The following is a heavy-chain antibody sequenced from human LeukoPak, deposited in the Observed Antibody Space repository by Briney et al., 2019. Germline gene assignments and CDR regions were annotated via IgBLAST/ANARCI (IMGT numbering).Heavy chain of an antibody. Sequence: ASVKVSCKASGYTFTGYYMHWVRQAPGQGREWMGWINPNSGGTNYAQKFQGRVTMTRDTSISTAYMELSRLRSDDTAVYYCARGLTTVTPDEDYMDVWGKGTTVTVSS. D-gene: IGHD4-17*01. J-gene: IGHJ6*03. CDR2: INPNSGGT. V-gene: IGHV1-2*02. CDR3: ARGLTTVTPDEDYMDV. CDR1: GYTFTGYY.